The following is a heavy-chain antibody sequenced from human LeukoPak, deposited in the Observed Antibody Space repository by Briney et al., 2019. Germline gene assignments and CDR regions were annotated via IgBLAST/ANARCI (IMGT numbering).Heavy chain of an antibody. D-gene: IGHD3-22*01. CDR3: ARDSSGYEGPPDY. J-gene: IGHJ4*02. CDR2: IWYDGSNK. Sequence: GGSLRLSCAASGFTFSSYGMHWVRQAPGKGLEWVAVIWYDGSNKYYADSVKGRFTISRDNSKNTLYLQMNSLRAEDTAVYYCARDSSGYEGPPDYWGQGTLVTVSS. CDR1: GFTFSSYG. V-gene: IGHV3-33*01.